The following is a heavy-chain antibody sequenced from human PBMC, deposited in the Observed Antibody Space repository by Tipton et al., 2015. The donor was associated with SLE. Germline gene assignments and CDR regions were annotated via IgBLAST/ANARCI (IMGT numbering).Heavy chain of an antibody. CDR1: GYTFTSNY. Sequence: QVQLVQSGAEVKKPGASVKISCKTSGYTFTSNYIHWVRQAPGQGLEWMGIINPGGGRATYSQKFQGRVTMTRGTSASTVDMELSSLRSEDSALYYCARGGIFGVFALDFWGQGTLVTVSS. CDR2: INPGGGRA. V-gene: IGHV1-46*01. D-gene: IGHD3-3*01. CDR3: ARGGIFGVFALDF. J-gene: IGHJ4*02.